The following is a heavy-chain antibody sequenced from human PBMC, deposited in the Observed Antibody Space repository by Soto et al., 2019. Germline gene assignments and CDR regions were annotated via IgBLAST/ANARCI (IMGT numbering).Heavy chain of an antibody. J-gene: IGHJ4*02. D-gene: IGHD1-26*01. V-gene: IGHV1-69*06. CDR1: GGTFSSYA. Sequence: QVQLVQSGAEVKKPGSSVKVSCKASGGTFSSYAISWVRQAPGQGLEWMGGIIPIFGTANYAQKFQGRVRITADKCTSRADMEVRSLRSGETAVYCCGREGSCWGFDYWGQGTLVTVSA. CDR3: GREGSCWGFDY. CDR2: IIPIFGTA.